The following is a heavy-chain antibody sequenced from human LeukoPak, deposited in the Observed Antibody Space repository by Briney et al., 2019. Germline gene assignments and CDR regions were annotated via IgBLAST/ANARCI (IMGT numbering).Heavy chain of an antibody. V-gene: IGHV3-23*01. Sequence: GGSLRLSCAASGFTFSSYAMSWVRQAPGKGLEWVSLISGGGGSTYYADSVKGRFTISRDNSKNTLYPQMNSLRAEDTAVYYCASGPVDYGDYWYFDLWGRGTLVTVSS. CDR3: ASGPVDYGDYWYFDL. CDR1: GFTFSSYA. D-gene: IGHD4-17*01. CDR2: ISGGGGST. J-gene: IGHJ2*01.